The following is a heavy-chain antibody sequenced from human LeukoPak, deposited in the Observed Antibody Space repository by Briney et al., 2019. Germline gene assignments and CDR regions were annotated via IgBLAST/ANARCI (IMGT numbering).Heavy chain of an antibody. J-gene: IGHJ6*03. D-gene: IGHD2-2*01. CDR3: ARHVGYCSSTSCQTYYYYYYMDV. CDR2: IYTSGST. Sequence: SETLSLTCTVSGGSISSYYWSWIRQPAGKGLEWIGRIYTSGSTNYNPSLKSRVTMSVDTSKNQFSLKLSSVTAADTAVYYCARHVGYCSSTSCQTYYYYYYMDVWGKGTTVTISS. CDR1: GGSISSYY. V-gene: IGHV4-4*07.